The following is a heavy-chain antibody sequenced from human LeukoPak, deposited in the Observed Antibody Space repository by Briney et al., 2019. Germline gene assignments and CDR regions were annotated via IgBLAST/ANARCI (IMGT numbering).Heavy chain of an antibody. CDR1: GFTFSSYA. D-gene: IGHD3-10*01. J-gene: IGHJ3*02. Sequence: GGSLRLSCAASGFTFSSYAMHWVRKVPGKGLEWVAVISYDGSNKYYADSVKGRFTISRDNSKNTLYLQMNSLRAEDTAVYYCARAGLLWFGELFSAFDIWGQGTMVTVSS. V-gene: IGHV3-30*04. CDR3: ARAGLLWFGELFSAFDI. CDR2: ISYDGSNK.